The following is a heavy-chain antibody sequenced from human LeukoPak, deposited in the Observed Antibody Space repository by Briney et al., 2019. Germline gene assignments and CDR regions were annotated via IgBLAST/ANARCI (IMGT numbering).Heavy chain of an antibody. CDR2: ISGSGGST. CDR1: GLTFSSYA. CDR3: AASPVSIAVAG. Sequence: PGGSLRLSCAASGLTFSSYAMSWVRPAPGKGLEWVSAISGSGGSTYYADSVKGRFTISRDNSKNTLYLQMNSLRAEDTAVYYCAASPVSIAVAGWGQGTLVTVSS. J-gene: IGHJ4*02. D-gene: IGHD6-19*01. V-gene: IGHV3-23*01.